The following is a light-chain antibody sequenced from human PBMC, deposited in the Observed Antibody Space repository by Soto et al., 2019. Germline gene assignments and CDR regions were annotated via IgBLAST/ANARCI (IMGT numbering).Light chain of an antibody. V-gene: IGLV2-14*01. Sequence: QSALTQPASVSGSPGQSITISCTGISNDIGAYKYVSWYQQYPGKAPKLIIFEVSNRPSGVSNVFSGSKSGHTASLTIAGLQAEDEADYHCSSYTTGSTLYVFGGGTNVTVL. CDR1: SNDIGAYKY. CDR2: EVS. CDR3: SSYTTGSTLYV. J-gene: IGLJ1*01.